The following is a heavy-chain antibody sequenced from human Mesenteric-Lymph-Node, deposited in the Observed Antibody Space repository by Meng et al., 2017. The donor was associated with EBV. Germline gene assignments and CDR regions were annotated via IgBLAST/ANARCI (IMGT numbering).Heavy chain of an antibody. CDR1: AFSFSSDA. J-gene: IGHJ4*02. CDR2: IRGSGGST. V-gene: IGHV3-23*04. CDR3: ARAVDNTRWHVFDY. D-gene: IGHD5-24*01. Sequence: VRLVESGTGLEHPWGPCTLSWVAPAFSFSSDAITWVRQAPGKWLEWVSAIRGSGGSTYYADSVKGRFTISRDNSKNTLYLQMNSLRTEDTAVYYCARAVDNTRWHVFDYWGQGTLVTVSS.